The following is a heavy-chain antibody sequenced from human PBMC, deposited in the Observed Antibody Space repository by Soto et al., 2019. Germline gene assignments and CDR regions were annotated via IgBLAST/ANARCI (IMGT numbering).Heavy chain of an antibody. Sequence: SETLSLSSAVYGGSVNGYYWKWIRQPPGKGLEWIGEINHTGVTHYNPSLKSRVTMSVDTSKNQFCLRLSSVIAADTAIYYCSTRITVFGLLIPPFDPWGQGTQVTVSP. J-gene: IGHJ5*02. CDR1: GGSVNGYY. CDR2: INHTGVT. D-gene: IGHD3-3*01. V-gene: IGHV4-34*01. CDR3: STRITVFGLLIPPFDP.